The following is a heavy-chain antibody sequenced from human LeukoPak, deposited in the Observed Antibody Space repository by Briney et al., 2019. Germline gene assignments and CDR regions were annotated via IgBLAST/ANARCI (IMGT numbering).Heavy chain of an antibody. Sequence: SETLSLTCTVSGGSISSYYWSWIRQPPGKGLEWIGYIYYSGSTNYNPSLKSRVTISVDRSKNQFSLKLSSVTAADTAVYYCARALRYNWNQGGVAFDPWGQGTLVTVSS. CDR1: GGSISSYY. CDR3: ARALRYNWNQGGVAFDP. CDR2: IYYSGST. D-gene: IGHD1-20*01. V-gene: IGHV4-59*12. J-gene: IGHJ5*02.